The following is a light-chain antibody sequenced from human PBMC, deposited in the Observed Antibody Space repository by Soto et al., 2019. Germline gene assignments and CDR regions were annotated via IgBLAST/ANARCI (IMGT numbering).Light chain of an antibody. J-gene: IGKJ4*01. V-gene: IGKV1-9*01. CDR2: EAS. CDR1: QGISSY. Sequence: IQLTQSPSFLSACVGDRVTITCRASQGISSYLVWYQQKPGKAPKLLIYEASSLQSGVPSRFSGSGSGTEFTLTISSLQPEDSATYYCQHFSSYPLTFGGGTKVDIK. CDR3: QHFSSYPLT.